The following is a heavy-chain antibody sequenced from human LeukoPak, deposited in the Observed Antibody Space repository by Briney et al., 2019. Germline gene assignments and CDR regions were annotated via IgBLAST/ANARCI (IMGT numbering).Heavy chain of an antibody. Sequence: TSSETLSLTCTVSGGSISSYYWSWIRQPAGKGLEWIGRIYTSGSTNYNPSLKSRVTMSVDTSKNQFSLKLSSVTAADTAVYYCARGFAYYYDSSGLGYWGQGTLVTVSS. CDR2: IYTSGST. CDR3: ARGFAYYYDSSGLGY. V-gene: IGHV4-4*07. CDR1: GGSISSYY. J-gene: IGHJ4*02. D-gene: IGHD3-22*01.